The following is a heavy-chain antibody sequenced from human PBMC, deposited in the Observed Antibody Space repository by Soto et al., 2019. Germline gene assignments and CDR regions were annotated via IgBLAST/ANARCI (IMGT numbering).Heavy chain of an antibody. V-gene: IGHV1-58*01. CDR3: AADPGTSYYYYYGMDV. Sequence: SVKVSCKASGFTFTSSAVQWVRQARGQRLEWIGWIVVGSGNTNYAQKFQERVTITRDMSTSTAYMELSSLRSEDAAVYYCAADPGTSYYYYYGMDVWGQGTTVTVSS. J-gene: IGHJ6*02. CDR2: IVVGSGNT. CDR1: GFTFTSSA. D-gene: IGHD1-7*01.